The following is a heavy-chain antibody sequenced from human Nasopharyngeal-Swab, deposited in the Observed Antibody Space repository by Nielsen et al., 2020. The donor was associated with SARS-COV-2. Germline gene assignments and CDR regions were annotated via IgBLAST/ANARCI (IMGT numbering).Heavy chain of an antibody. D-gene: IGHD6-19*01. CDR3: AKDGGGWYTSGWYYFDY. J-gene: IGHJ4*02. V-gene: IGHV3-23*01. CDR2: CSGSSGKT. CDR1: GFAFSSYA. Sequence: GGSLRLSCAASGFAFSSYAMSWVRQTPGKGLEWDSSCSGSSGKTYYANYVKGRVNISRDTSKNTLYMQMNSLRADDTAVYYCAKDGGGWYTSGWYYFDYWGQGTLVTVSS.